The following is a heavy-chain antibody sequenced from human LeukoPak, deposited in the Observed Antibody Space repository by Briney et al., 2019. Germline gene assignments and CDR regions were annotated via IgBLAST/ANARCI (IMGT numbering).Heavy chain of an antibody. D-gene: IGHD3-9*01. CDR1: GGSISSSSCY. Sequence: SETLSLTCTVSGGSISSSSCYWGWIRQPPGKGLEWIGSIYYSGSTYYNPSLKSRVTISVDTSKNQFSLKLSSVTAADTAVYYCARHGRYFDRLNWFDPWGQGTLVTVSS. CDR2: IYYSGST. J-gene: IGHJ5*02. CDR3: ARHGRYFDRLNWFDP. V-gene: IGHV4-39*01.